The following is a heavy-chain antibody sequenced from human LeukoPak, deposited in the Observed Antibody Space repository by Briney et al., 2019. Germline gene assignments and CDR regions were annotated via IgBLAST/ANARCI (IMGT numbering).Heavy chain of an antibody. V-gene: IGHV1-69*05. Sequence: SVKVSCKASGGTFSSYAISWVRQAPGQGLEWVGRIIPIFGTANYAQKFQGRVTITTDESTSTAYMELSSLRSEDTAVYYCASATGYCSSTSCYDEFWQQLGTSYFDYWGQGTLVTVSS. CDR1: GGTFSSYA. J-gene: IGHJ4*02. CDR2: IIPIFGTA. CDR3: ASATGYCSSTSCYDEFWQQLGTSYFDY. D-gene: IGHD2-2*01.